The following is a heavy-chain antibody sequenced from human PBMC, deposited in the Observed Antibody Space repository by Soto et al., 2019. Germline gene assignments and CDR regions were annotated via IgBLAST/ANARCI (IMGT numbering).Heavy chain of an antibody. V-gene: IGHV3-23*01. CDR2: SSGSGVST. Sequence: GESLKISRAASGFTLSSYALRWVRQAPGRGLEWFSASSGSGVSTYYADSVNGRFTISSDNSKNTLYLQMNSLRAEDTAVYYFAKADSWGQGTLVTVSS. CDR3: AKADS. CDR1: GFTLSSYA. J-gene: IGHJ4*02.